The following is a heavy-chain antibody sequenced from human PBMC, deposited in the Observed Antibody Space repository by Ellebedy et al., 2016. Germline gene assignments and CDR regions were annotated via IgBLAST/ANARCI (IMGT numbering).Heavy chain of an antibody. D-gene: IGHD5-24*01. CDR1: GGSFSGYY. J-gene: IGHJ4*02. V-gene: IGHV4-34*01. CDR2: INHSGST. Sequence: SETLSLTXAVYGGSFSGYYWSWIRQPPGKGLEWIGEINHSGSTNYNPSLESRVTISVDTSKNQFSLKLSSVTAADTAVYYCAGGTLEMATRRWGQGTLVTVSS. CDR3: AGGTLEMATRR.